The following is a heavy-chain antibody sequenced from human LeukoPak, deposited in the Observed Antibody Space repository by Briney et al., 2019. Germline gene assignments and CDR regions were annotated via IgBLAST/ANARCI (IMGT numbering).Heavy chain of an antibody. CDR2: TSYDGRKN. CDR1: GFSFSFYN. V-gene: IGHV3-30*03. Sequence: GGSLRLSCAASGFSFSFYNMYWVRQPPGKGLEWVAVTSYDGRKNIYADSVKGRFTISRDNSRDRIHLQMNSLRTDDTAVYYCARLQPLVIPAAKLGFDYWGQGTLVTVSS. D-gene: IGHD2-2*01. J-gene: IGHJ4*02. CDR3: ARLQPLVIPAAKLGFDY.